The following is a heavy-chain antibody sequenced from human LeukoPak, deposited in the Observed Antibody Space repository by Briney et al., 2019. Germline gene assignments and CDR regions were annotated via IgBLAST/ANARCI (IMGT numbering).Heavy chain of an antibody. CDR3: ARDRSDMVRGVTNWFDP. J-gene: IGHJ5*02. Sequence: SQTLSLTCAISGDSVSSNSAAWNWIRQSPSRGLEWLGRTYYRSKWYNDYAVSVKSRITINPYTSKNQFSLQLNSVTPEDTAVYYCARDRSDMVRGVTNWFDPWGQGTLVTVSS. D-gene: IGHD3-10*01. CDR2: TYYRSKWYN. V-gene: IGHV6-1*01. CDR1: GDSVSSNSAA.